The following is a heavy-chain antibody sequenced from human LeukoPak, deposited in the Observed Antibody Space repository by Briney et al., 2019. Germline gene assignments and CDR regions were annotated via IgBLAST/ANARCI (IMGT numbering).Heavy chain of an antibody. CDR1: GFTFSSYA. CDR2: ISGSGGST. J-gene: IGHJ4*02. D-gene: IGHD5-18*01. V-gene: IGHV3-23*01. Sequence: GGSLRLSCAASGFTFSSYAMSWVRQAPGKGLEWVSAISGSGGSTYYADSVKGRFTISRDSSKNTLYLQMNSLRAEDTAVYYCAKDPRGIQLWLHPDLTFDYWGQGTPVTVSS. CDR3: AKDPRGIQLWLHPDLTFDY.